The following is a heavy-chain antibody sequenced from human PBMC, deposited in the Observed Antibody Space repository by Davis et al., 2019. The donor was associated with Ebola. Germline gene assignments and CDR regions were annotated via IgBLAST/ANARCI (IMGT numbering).Heavy chain of an antibody. J-gene: IGHJ5*02. CDR3: ARGSSGSYS. Sequence: KVSCKGSEYIFATYWIAWVRQTPGRGLEWMGMIFPSKSYMKYSPSFEGQVTISVDQSISTAYLKWSSLKASDTAVYYCARGSSGSYSWGQGTLVTVSA. D-gene: IGHD6-19*01. V-gene: IGHV5-51*01. CDR1: EYIFATYW. CDR2: IFPSKSYM.